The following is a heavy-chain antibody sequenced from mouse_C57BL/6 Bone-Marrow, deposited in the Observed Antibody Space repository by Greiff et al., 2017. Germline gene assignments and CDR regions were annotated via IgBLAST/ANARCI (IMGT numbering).Heavy chain of an antibody. CDR2: IDPSDSET. CDR3: ARPRGYGYFDV. CDR1: GYTFTSYW. Sequence: QVQLQQPGAELVRPGSSVKLSCKASGYTFTSYWMHWVKQRPIQGLEWIGNIDPSDSETHYNQKFKDKATLTVDKSSSTAYMQLSSLTSEVSAVYYLARPRGYGYFDVWGTGTTVTVSS. J-gene: IGHJ1*03. V-gene: IGHV1-52*01.